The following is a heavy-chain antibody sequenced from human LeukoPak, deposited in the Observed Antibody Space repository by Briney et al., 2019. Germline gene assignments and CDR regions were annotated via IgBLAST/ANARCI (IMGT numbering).Heavy chain of an antibody. V-gene: IGHV1-8*01. Sequence: ASVKVSCKASGYTFTSYDINWVRQATGQGLEWMGWMNPNSGNTGYAQKFQGRVTMTRNTSISTAYMELSSLRSEDTAVYYCARIPEWFGDPNDDYWGKGTLVTVSS. CDR2: MNPNSGNT. J-gene: IGHJ4*02. CDR3: ARIPEWFGDPNDDY. CDR1: GYTFTSYD. D-gene: IGHD3-10*01.